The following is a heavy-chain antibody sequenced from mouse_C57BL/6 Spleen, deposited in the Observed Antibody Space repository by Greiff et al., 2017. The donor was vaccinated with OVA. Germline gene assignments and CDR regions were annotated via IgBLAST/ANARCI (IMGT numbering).Heavy chain of an antibody. D-gene: IGHD1-1*01. J-gene: IGHJ2*01. V-gene: IGHV1-61*01. Sequence: QVQLQQPGAELVRPGSSVKLSCKASGYTFTSYWMDWVKQRPGQGLEWIGNIYPSDSETHYNQKFKDKATLTVDKSSSTAYMQLSSLTSEDSAVYYCARNHYGSSGGYYLDYWGQGTTLTVSS. CDR1: GYTFTSYW. CDR3: ARNHYGSSGGYYLDY. CDR2: IYPSDSET.